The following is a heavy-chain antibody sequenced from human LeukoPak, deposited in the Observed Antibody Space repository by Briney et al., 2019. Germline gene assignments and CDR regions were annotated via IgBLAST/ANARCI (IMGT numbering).Heavy chain of an antibody. Sequence: SETLSLTCAVSGDSISSSYYYWGWIRQPPGKGLEWIGSIYSSGTTYYNPSLKSRVTISVDASKNHFSLNLNSVTAADTAVYYCARRGTGSYSRFDPWGQGTLVTVSS. V-gene: IGHV4-39*02. CDR2: IYSSGTT. J-gene: IGHJ5*02. D-gene: IGHD1-26*01. CDR3: ARRGTGSYSRFDP. CDR1: GDSISSSYYY.